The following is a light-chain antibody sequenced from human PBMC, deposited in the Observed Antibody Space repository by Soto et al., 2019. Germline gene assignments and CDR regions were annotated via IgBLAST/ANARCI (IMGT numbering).Light chain of an antibody. CDR3: QKYKDWPPLT. CDR2: GAS. Sequence: EIVMTQSPVTLSVSPGERVTLSCRASQTVNINLAWYQQRPGQAPRVLIYGASNRASGIPDRFSGSGSGTDFTLTIRSLEPDDFALYYCQKYKDWPPLTFGGGTRVEIK. J-gene: IGKJ4*01. V-gene: IGKV3D-15*01. CDR1: QTVNIN.